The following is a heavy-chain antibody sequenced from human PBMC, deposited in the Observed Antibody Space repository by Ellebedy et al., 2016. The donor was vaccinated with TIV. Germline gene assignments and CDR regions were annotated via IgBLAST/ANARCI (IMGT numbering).Heavy chain of an antibody. Sequence: GESLKISXVASGFTFRSHGIYWVRQAPGMGLEWVAVLSSDGSNKYYADSVKGRFTISRDNSKNTLYLQMNSLRTDDMAVYYCARGGSSGSSDYWGQGTLVTVSS. CDR1: GFTFRSHG. CDR2: LSSDGSNK. V-gene: IGHV3-30*03. J-gene: IGHJ4*02. CDR3: ARGGSSGSSDY. D-gene: IGHD3-10*01.